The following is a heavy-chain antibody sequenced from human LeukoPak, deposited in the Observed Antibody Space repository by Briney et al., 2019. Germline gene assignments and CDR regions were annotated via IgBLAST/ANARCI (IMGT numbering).Heavy chain of an antibody. CDR1: GGSINNGGYY. J-gene: IGHJ2*01. V-gene: IGHV4-31*03. CDR3: ARVAAGVQLWPYWYFDL. D-gene: IGHD5-18*01. CDR2: IYYSGSS. Sequence: SETLSLTCTVSGGSINNGGYYWSWIRQHPGKGLEWIGYIYYSGSSYYNPSLRSRVTISVDTSKNQFSLKLSSVTAADTAVYYCARVAAGVQLWPYWYFDLWGRGTLVTVSS.